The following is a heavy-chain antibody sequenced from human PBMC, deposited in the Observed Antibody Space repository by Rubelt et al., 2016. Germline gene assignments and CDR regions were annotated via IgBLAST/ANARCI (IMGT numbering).Heavy chain of an antibody. V-gene: IGHV4-38-2*01. CDR2: FSYSGRT. CDR1: GFTFTTYS. D-gene: IGHD2-15*01. CDR3: ATITVGYCSGNDCKDF. Sequence: VQLVEYGGGLVQPGGSLRLSCAASGFTFTTYSMNWVRQAPGKGLEWIGSFSYSGRTYYNPSLKSRVTISEDTSKNQFSLKLRSVTAADTAVYYCATITVGYCSGNDCKDFWGQGTLVTVSS. J-gene: IGHJ4*02.